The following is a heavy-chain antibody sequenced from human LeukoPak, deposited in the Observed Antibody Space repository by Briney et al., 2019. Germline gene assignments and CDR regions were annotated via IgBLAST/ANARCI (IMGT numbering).Heavy chain of an antibody. CDR1: GLSFSNYA. D-gene: IGHD6-13*01. J-gene: IGHJ4*02. V-gene: IGHV3-23*01. CDR3: AREKEEYSSTWPLDY. Sequence: GGSRRLSCAASGLSFSNYAMSWVRQAPGKGLEWVSSIVGSADRTYYADSVKGRFTVSRDNSKNTVYLQMNSLRDEDTAVYYCAREKEEYSSTWPLDYWGQGTLVTVSS. CDR2: IVGSADRT.